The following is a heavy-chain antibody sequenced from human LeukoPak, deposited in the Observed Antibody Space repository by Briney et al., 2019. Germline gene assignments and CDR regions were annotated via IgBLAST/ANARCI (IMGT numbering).Heavy chain of an antibody. V-gene: IGHV1-46*01. CDR2: TNPSGGST. D-gene: IGHD3-22*01. Sequence: ASVKVSCKASGYTFTGYYMHWVRQAPGQGLEWMGITNPSGGSTSYAQKFQGRVTMTRDTSTSTVYMELSSLRSEDTAVYYCARVDYYDSSGYWGGFDPWGRGTLVTVSS. J-gene: IGHJ5*02. CDR3: ARVDYYDSSGYWGGFDP. CDR1: GYTFTGYY.